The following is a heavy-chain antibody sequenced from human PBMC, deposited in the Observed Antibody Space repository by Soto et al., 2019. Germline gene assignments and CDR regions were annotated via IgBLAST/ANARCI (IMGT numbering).Heavy chain of an antibody. CDR1: GYTLTELS. Sequence: ASVKVSCKVSGYTLTELSMHWVRQAPGKGLEWMGGFDPEDGETIYAQKFQGRVTMTEDTSTDTAYMELSSLRSEDTAVYYCATMRFLEWLEPKFDYWGQGTLVTVSS. D-gene: IGHD3-3*01. CDR2: FDPEDGET. CDR3: ATMRFLEWLEPKFDY. J-gene: IGHJ4*02. V-gene: IGHV1-24*01.